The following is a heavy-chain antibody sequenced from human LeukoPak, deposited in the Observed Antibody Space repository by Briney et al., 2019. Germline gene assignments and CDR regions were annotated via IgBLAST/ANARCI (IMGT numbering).Heavy chain of an antibody. CDR3: ANGYSYGYDY. CDR1: GFTFSSYA. V-gene: IGHV3-23*01. D-gene: IGHD5-18*01. CDR2: ISGSGGST. J-gene: IGHJ4*02. Sequence: GGSLRLSCAASGFTFSSYAMSWVRQAPRKGLEWVSAISGSGGSTYYADSVKCRFTISRDNSKNTLYLQMNSLRAEDTAVYYCANGYSYGYDYWGQGTLVTVSS.